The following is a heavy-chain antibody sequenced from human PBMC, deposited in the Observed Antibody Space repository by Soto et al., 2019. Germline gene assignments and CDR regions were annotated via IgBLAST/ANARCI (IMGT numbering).Heavy chain of an antibody. V-gene: IGHV4-30-4*01. D-gene: IGHD2-2*01. J-gene: IGHJ5*02. CDR3: ARVVRFCSSPSCRGRNWFDP. Sequence: SETLSLTCSVSGGSIISGDYCCVWIRQPPWNGLELIGYMFYTGTTYYNPSLKSRVAISVDTSKNQFSLKLRSVTAADTAVYHCARVVRFCSSPSCRGRNWFDPWGQGTLVTVSS. CDR1: GGSIISGDYC. CDR2: MFYTGTT.